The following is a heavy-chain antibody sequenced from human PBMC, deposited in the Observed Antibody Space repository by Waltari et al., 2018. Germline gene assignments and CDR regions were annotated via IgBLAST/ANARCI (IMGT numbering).Heavy chain of an antibody. V-gene: IGHV4-59*01. D-gene: IGHD3-3*01. CDR3: ARTHYDFWSGYLFDY. CDR1: GGSISSYY. Sequence: QVQLQESGPGLVKPSETLSLTCTVSGGSISSYYWSWTRQPPGKGLEWIGYIYYSGSTNYNPSLKSRVTISVDTSKNQFSLKLSSVTAADTAVYYCARTHYDFWSGYLFDYWGQGTLVTVSS. J-gene: IGHJ4*02. CDR2: IYYSGST.